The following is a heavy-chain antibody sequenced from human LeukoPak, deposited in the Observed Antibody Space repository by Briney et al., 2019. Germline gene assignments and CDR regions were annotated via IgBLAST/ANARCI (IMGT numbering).Heavy chain of an antibody. CDR2: IYYTET. D-gene: IGHD5-12*01. Sequence: SETLSLTCTVSGGSVSNYYWSWIRQSPVKGLEWIGYIYYTETSYNPSLKSRVTISADTSKNQFSLKLYSVTAADTAVYYCAKGGYSGYDFVLRHYYMDVWGKGTTVTVSS. V-gene: IGHV4-59*02. CDR1: GGSVSNYY. CDR3: AKGGYSGYDFVLRHYYMDV. J-gene: IGHJ6*03.